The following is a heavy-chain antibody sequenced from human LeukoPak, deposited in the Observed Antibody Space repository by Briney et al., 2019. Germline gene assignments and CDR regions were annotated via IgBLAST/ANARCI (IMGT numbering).Heavy chain of an antibody. J-gene: IGHJ4*02. CDR1: GLTFSNYA. V-gene: IGHV3-23*01. CDR2: LGGGGIDT. Sequence: HPGGSLRLSCAASGLTFSNYAMSWVRQAPGKGLEWVSTLGGGGIDTYYADSVKGRFTISRDNSKNTLYLQMNSLRAEDTAVYYCAKDFGGDNFDYWGQGTLVTVSS. CDR3: AKDFGGDNFDY. D-gene: IGHD2-21*02.